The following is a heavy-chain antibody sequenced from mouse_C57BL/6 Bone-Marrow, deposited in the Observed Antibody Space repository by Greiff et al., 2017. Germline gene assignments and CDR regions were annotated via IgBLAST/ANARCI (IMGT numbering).Heavy chain of an antibody. CDR2: ISYDGSN. D-gene: IGHD4-1*01. V-gene: IGHV3-6*01. Sequence: ESGPGLVKPSQSLSLTCSVTGYSITSGYYWNWIRQFPGNKLEWMGYISYDGSNNYNPSLKNRISITRDTSKNQFFLKLNSVTTEDTATYYCARELTFAYWGQGTLVTVSA. J-gene: IGHJ3*01. CDR1: GYSITSGYY. CDR3: ARELTFAY.